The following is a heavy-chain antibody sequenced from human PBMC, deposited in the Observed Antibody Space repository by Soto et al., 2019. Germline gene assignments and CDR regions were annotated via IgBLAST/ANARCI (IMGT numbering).Heavy chain of an antibody. CDR3: AKPLNYYGSAKSNFDY. CDR1: GFTLISSA. D-gene: IGHD3-10*01. Sequence: PWRPLRLSCAASGFTLISSAMSWVSQAPGKGLEWVSGISGGGGTTYYADSVKGRFTISRDNSKNTLSLQMSSLRAEDTAVYYCAKPLNYYGSAKSNFDYWGQGTLVTVSS. J-gene: IGHJ4*02. CDR2: ISGGGGTT. V-gene: IGHV3-23*01.